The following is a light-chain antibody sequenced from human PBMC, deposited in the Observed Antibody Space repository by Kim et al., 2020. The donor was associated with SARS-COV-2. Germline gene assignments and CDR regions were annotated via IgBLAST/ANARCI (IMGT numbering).Light chain of an antibody. CDR2: LNSDGSH. CDR1: SGNSSDA. Sequence: AAAKLTGTLSSGNSSDAIAWHQQRPEKGPRYLMKLNSDGSHSKGDGIPDRFSGSSSGAERYLTISSLQSEDEADYYCQTWGTGIWVFGGGTQLTVL. CDR3: QTWGTGIWV. V-gene: IGLV4-69*01. J-gene: IGLJ3*02.